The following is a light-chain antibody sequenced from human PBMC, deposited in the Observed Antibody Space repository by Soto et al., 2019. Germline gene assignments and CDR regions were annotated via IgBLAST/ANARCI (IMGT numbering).Light chain of an antibody. CDR3: QQYDRLST. CDR1: QSISSW. CDR2: KAS. Sequence: DIQMTQSPSTLSASVGDRVTITCRASQSISSWLAWYQQKPGKAPKVLIYKASSLESGVPSRFSGSGSGTEFTLTISSLQPDDFATYYCQQYDRLSTFGQGTKVEIK. J-gene: IGKJ1*01. V-gene: IGKV1-5*03.